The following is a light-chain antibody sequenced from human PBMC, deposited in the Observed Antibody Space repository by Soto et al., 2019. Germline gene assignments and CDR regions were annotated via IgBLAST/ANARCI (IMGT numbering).Light chain of an antibody. CDR3: QKYHSAPLT. CDR1: QGISNY. V-gene: IGKV1-27*01. J-gene: IGKJ4*01. Sequence: DIQMTQSPSSLSASVGDRVTNTCRTSQGISNYLAWYQQKPGKVPKLLIYAASTLQSGVPSRFSGSGFGTDFTLTIISLQPEDVATYYCQKYHSAPLTFGGGTKVDIK. CDR2: AAS.